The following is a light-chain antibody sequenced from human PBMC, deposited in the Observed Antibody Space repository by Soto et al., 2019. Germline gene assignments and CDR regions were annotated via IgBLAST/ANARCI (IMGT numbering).Light chain of an antibody. J-gene: IGKJ2*01. CDR1: QSVSSDY. Sequence: EIVLTQSPGTLSLSPGDRATLSCRASQSVSSDYLAWYQQKPGQAPRRLIYGASRGAAGIPDRFSGIGSGTDVTLTISRLEPEDFAVYFCQQYGRSPMFTFGQGTKLEVK. V-gene: IGKV3-20*01. CDR3: QQYGRSPMFT. CDR2: GAS.